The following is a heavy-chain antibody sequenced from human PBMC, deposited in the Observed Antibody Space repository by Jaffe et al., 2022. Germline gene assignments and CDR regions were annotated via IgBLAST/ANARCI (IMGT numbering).Heavy chain of an antibody. Sequence: QVQLQESGPGLVKPSETLSLTCAVSGYSISSGYYWGWIRQPPGKGLEWIGSIYHSGSTYYNPSLKSRVTISVDTSKNQFSLKLSSVTAADTAVYYCARAPMVRGVISDYYYYMDVWGKGTTVTVSS. D-gene: IGHD3-10*01. CDR3: ARAPMVRGVISDYYYYMDV. V-gene: IGHV4-38-2*01. J-gene: IGHJ6*03. CDR2: IYHSGST. CDR1: GYSISSGYY.